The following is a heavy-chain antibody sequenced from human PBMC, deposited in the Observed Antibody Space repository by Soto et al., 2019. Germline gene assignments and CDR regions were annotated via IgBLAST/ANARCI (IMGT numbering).Heavy chain of an antibody. CDR3: ARDDVLGDGGRCYGVPLDF. Sequence: EVHLVESGGGLVQPGGSLRLSCAASGFTVSSKYMSWVRQAPGKGLEWVSLIQSGGPTYYADSVKGRFTISRDTSENTLHLQMDRLRAEDTAVYYCARDDVLGDGGRCYGVPLDFWGKGTTVTVSS. CDR1: GFTVSSKY. J-gene: IGHJ6*04. D-gene: IGHD2-15*01. CDR2: IQSGGPT. V-gene: IGHV3-66*01.